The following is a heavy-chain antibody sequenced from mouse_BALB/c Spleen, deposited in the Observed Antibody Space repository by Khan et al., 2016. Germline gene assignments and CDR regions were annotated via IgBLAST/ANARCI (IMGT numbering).Heavy chain of an antibody. D-gene: IGHD3-2*01. J-gene: IGHJ4*01. CDR3: ARSMVGDSSGGYTMDY. Sequence: QVQLKESGAELVRPGSSVKISCKASGYAFSGYWMNWVKQRPGQGLEWIGQIYPGDGDTNYYGNFKGKATLTADRSSTTAYMQLSSLRSEDSAVYFCARSMVGDSSGGYTMDYWGQGTSVTVSS. CDR1: GYAFSGYW. CDR2: IYPGDGDT. V-gene: IGHV1-80*01.